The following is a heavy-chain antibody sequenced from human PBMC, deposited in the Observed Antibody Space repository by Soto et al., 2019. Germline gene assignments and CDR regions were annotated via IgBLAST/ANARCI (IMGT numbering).Heavy chain of an antibody. CDR2: IRWNSGTI. CDR3: ARARRYSTPRYYDMDV. J-gene: IGHJ6*02. Sequence: GGSLRLSCAASGFTFDNYAMHWVRQAPGKGLEWVSGIRWNSGTIGYADSVKGRFTMSRDNAKNSLYLEMSSLRAEDTALCYCARARRYSTPRYYDMDVWDQETTVAISS. V-gene: IGHV3-9*01. D-gene: IGHD3-16*02. CDR1: GFTFDNYA.